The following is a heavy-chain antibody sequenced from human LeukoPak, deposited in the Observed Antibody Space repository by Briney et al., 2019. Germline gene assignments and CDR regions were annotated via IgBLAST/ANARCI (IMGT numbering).Heavy chain of an antibody. CDR1: GFTFSNAW. J-gene: IGHJ4*02. V-gene: IGHV3-15*01. Sequence: GGSLRLSCAASGFTFSNAWMSWVRQAPGKGLEWVGRIKSKTDGGTTDYAAPVKGRFTISRDDSKNTLYLQMNSLKTEDTAVYYCTTDPVRPHYDILTGYYMALYYFDYWGQGTLVTVSS. CDR2: IKSKTDGGTT. D-gene: IGHD3-9*01. CDR3: TTDPVRPHYDILTGYYMALYYFDY.